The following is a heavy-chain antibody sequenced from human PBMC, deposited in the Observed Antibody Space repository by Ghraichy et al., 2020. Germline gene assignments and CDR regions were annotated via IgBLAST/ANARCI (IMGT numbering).Heavy chain of an antibody. D-gene: IGHD3-16*02. CDR1: GYTFTSYD. J-gene: IGHJ4*02. CDR3: ARSPYDYVWGSYRFDY. CDR2: MNPNSGNT. Sequence: ASVKVSCKASGYTFTSYDINWVRQATGQGLEWMGWMNPNSGNTGYAQKFQGRVTMTRNTSISTAYMELSSLRSEDTAVYNCARSPYDYVWGSYRFDYWGQGTLVTVSS. V-gene: IGHV1-8*01.